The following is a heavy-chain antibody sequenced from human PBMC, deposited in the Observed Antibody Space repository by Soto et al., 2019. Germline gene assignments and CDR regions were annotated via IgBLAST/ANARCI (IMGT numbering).Heavy chain of an antibody. V-gene: IGHV1-69*06. CDR1: GGTFSSYA. CDR2: IIPIFGTA. D-gene: IGHD2-2*02. J-gene: IGHJ6*02. CDR3: AREHCSSTSCYNYYYYGMDV. Sequence: QVQLVQSGAEVKKPGSSVKVSCKASGGTFSSYAISWVRQAPGQGLEWMGGIIPIFGTANYAQKFQGRVTIIADKSTSTAYMELSSLRSEDTAVYYCAREHCSSTSCYNYYYYGMDVWGQGTTVTVSS.